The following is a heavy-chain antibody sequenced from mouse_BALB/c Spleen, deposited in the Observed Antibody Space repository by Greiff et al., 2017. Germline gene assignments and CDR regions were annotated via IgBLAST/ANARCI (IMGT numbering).Heavy chain of an antibody. V-gene: IGHV5-17*02. Sequence: EVQLVESGGGLVQPGGSRKLSCAASGFTFSSFGMHWVRQAPEKGLEWVAYISSGSSTIYYADTVKGRFTISRDNPKNTLFLQMTSLRSEDTAMYYCARYDYDGDPFAYWGQGTLVTVSA. CDR2: ISSGSSTI. J-gene: IGHJ3*01. CDR3: ARYDYDGDPFAY. D-gene: IGHD2-4*01. CDR1: GFTFSSFG.